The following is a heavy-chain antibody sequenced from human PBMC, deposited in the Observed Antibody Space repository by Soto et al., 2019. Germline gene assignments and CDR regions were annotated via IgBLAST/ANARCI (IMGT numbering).Heavy chain of an antibody. CDR3: TKSADSAGWGVDF. Sequence: QVQLVESGGGLVKPGGSLRLSCAASGFIFSDYYMSWIRQAPGKGLEWVSYISPGGDRIYYAESLKGRITISRDNARNSLSLQMNILSDEDTAVYYCTKSADSAGWGVDFWGQGTLVTVSS. CDR1: GFIFSDYY. D-gene: IGHD6-19*01. V-gene: IGHV3-11*04. J-gene: IGHJ4*02. CDR2: ISPGGDRI.